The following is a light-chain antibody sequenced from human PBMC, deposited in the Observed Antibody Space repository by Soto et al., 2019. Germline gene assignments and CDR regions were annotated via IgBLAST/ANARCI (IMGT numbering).Light chain of an antibody. CDR1: QSVSSY. CDR2: DAS. V-gene: IGKV3-11*01. CDR3: QERSNWPPWYMYT. J-gene: IGKJ2*01. Sequence: EIVLTQSPATLSLSPGERATLSCRASQSVSSYLAWYQQKPGQAPRLLIYDASNRPTGIPASFSGTGSGKDFTITISSLEPEDFAVYYSQERSNWPPWYMYTFGQGTKLEIK.